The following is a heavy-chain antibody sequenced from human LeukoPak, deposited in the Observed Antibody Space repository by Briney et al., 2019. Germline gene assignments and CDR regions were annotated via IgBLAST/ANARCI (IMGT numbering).Heavy chain of an antibody. CDR2: INHSGST. D-gene: IGHD3-22*01. J-gene: IGHJ1*01. Sequence: PSETLSLTCAVYGGSFSGYYWSWIRQPPGKGVEWIGEINHSGSTNYNPSLKSRVTISVDTSKNQFSLKLRSVTAADTAVYYCARGHRSGYYEKYFQHWGQGTLVTVSS. CDR3: ARGHRSGYYEKYFQH. V-gene: IGHV4-34*01. CDR1: GGSFSGYY.